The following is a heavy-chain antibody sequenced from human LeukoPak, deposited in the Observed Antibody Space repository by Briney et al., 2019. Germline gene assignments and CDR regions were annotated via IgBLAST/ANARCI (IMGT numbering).Heavy chain of an antibody. Sequence: GGSLRLSCVASGFTFSSYGMHWVRQAPGKGLEWVAVISYDGVNKYYSDSVKGRFTISRDNSKTTLYLQMNSLRAEDTAVYYWAKDPSTYYDYVWGTSIDYWGQGTLVTVSS. CDR3: AKDPSTYYDYVWGTSIDY. CDR1: GFTFSSYG. CDR2: ISYDGVNK. D-gene: IGHD3-16*01. V-gene: IGHV3-30*18. J-gene: IGHJ4*02.